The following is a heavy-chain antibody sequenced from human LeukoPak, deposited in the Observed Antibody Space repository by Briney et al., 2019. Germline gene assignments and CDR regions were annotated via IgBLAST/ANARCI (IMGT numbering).Heavy chain of an antibody. D-gene: IGHD5-12*01. V-gene: IGHV3-7*01. CDR2: MKHDGIEK. CDR1: GFTFGSYW. J-gene: IGHJ4*02. CDR3: ARDYEIY. Sequence: GGSLRLSCAASGFTFGSYWMTWVRQAPGKGLEWVANMKHDGIEKYYVDSVKGRFTISRDNAKDSLYLQMNSLRAENTAVYYCARDYEIYWGQGTLVTVSS.